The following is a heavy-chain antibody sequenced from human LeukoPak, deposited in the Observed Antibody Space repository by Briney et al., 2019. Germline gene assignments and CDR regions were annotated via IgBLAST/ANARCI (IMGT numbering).Heavy chain of an antibody. D-gene: IGHD6-13*01. J-gene: IGHJ6*03. CDR3: AGTAAGTSPYYYYMDV. CDR1: GYTFTSYD. Sequence: ASVKVSCKASGYTFTSYDINWVRQATGQGLEWMGWINPNSGNTGYAQKFQGRVTMTRNTSISTAYMELSSLRSEDTAVYYCAGTAAGTSPYYYYMDVWGKGTTVTVSS. CDR2: INPNSGNT. V-gene: IGHV1-8*01.